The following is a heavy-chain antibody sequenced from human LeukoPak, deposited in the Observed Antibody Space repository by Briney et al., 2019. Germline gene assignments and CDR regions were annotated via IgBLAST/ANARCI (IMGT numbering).Heavy chain of an antibody. V-gene: IGHV4-4*07. CDR1: GGSISSYY. Sequence: SETLSLTCTVSGGSISSYYWSWIRQPAGKGLEWIGRIYTSGSTNYNPSLKSQVTMSVDTSKNQFSLKLSSVTAADTAVYYCARDVIVVVPAATRKLYYYYYMDVWGKGTTVTVSS. D-gene: IGHD2-2*01. J-gene: IGHJ6*03. CDR3: ARDVIVVVPAATRKLYYYYYMDV. CDR2: IYTSGST.